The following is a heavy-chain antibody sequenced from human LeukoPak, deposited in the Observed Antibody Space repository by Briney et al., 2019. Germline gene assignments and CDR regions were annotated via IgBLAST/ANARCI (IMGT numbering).Heavy chain of an antibody. J-gene: IGHJ4*02. V-gene: IGHV4-39*07. CDR1: GGSISSSSYY. Sequence: SETLSLTCTVSGGSISSSSYYWGWIRQPPGKGLEWIGSIYYSGSTYYNPSLKSRVTISGATSKKQFSLRLSSVTAADTAVYSCASSLVPAGTKIRHDYWGQGTLVTVSS. CDR2: IYYSGST. CDR3: ASSLVPAGTKIRHDY. D-gene: IGHD2-2*01.